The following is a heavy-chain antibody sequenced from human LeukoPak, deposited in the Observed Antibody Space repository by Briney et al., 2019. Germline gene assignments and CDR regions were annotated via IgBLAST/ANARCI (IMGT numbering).Heavy chain of an antibody. D-gene: IGHD5-24*01. J-gene: IGHJ4*02. CDR2: ISGSGGST. Sequence: PSETLSLTCAVYGGSFSGYYWSWVRQAPGKGLEWVSAISGSGGSTYYADSMKGRFTISRDNSKNTLYLQMNSLRAEDTAVYYCAKGERWLNYWGQGTLVTVSS. CDR3: AKGERWLNY. V-gene: IGHV3-23*01. CDR1: GGSFSGYY.